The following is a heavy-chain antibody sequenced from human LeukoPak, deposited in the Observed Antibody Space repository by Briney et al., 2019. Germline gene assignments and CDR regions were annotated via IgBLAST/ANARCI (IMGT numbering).Heavy chain of an antibody. CDR2: MNPNSGNT. CDR3: ARVTFGGVVADFDY. V-gene: IGHV1-8*01. CDR1: GYTFTSYD. D-gene: IGHD3-16*02. J-gene: IGHJ4*02. Sequence: ASVKVSCKASGYTFTSYDINWVRQATGQGLEWMGWMNPNSGNTGYAQKLQGRVTMTRNTSISTAYMELSSLRSEDTAVYYCARVTFGGVVADFDYWGQGTLVTVSS.